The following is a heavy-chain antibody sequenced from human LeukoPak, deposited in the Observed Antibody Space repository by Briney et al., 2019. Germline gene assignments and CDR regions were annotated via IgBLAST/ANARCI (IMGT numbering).Heavy chain of an antibody. V-gene: IGHV3-23*01. Sequence: GGSLRLSCAASGFTFNNYAMSWVRQAPGKGLEWVSAISASGGSTYYADSVKGRFIISRDNSKNTLYLQMNSLRAEDTAVYYCAKDSNYESRPRYFDYWGQGTLVTVSS. D-gene: IGHD3-22*01. J-gene: IGHJ4*02. CDR3: AKDSNYESRPRYFDY. CDR1: GFTFNNYA. CDR2: ISASGGST.